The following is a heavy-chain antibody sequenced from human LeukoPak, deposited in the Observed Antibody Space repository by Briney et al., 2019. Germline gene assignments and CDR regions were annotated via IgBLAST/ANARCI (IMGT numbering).Heavy chain of an antibody. V-gene: IGHV3-48*03. CDR3: AKDDTLLGGSYYDPYYYYYYMDV. CDR2: ISSSGSTI. CDR1: GFTFSSYE. D-gene: IGHD1-26*01. J-gene: IGHJ6*03. Sequence: GGSLRLSCAASGFTFSSYEMNWVRQAPEKGLEWVSYISSSGSTIYYADSVKGRFTISRDNSKNTLYLQMNSLRAEDTAVYYCAKDDTLLGGSYYDPYYYYYYMDVWGKGTTVTVSS.